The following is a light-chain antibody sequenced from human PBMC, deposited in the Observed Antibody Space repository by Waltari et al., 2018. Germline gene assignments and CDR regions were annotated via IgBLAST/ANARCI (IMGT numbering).Light chain of an antibody. J-gene: IGKJ5*01. Sequence: EIVLTQSPPTLSLSPGERATLSCRASQRVSSYLAWYQQKPGQAPRLLIFDASNSATGIPARFSGSGSGTDFTLTISSLEPEDFALYYCQQRSKWPITFGQGTRLEIK. CDR3: QQRSKWPIT. V-gene: IGKV3-11*01. CDR1: QRVSSY. CDR2: DAS.